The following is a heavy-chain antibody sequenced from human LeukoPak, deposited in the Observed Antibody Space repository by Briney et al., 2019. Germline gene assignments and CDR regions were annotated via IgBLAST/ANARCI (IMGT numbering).Heavy chain of an antibody. Sequence: SETLSLTCTLCGGSMSCYSWMCIRQPPGEGLEWIGFIYYSGSTNYNPSLKSRVTISVDTSKNQFSLKVNSVTAADTAVYYCATHRTSGCGFDYWGQGTLVTVSS. D-gene: IGHD6-19*01. CDR3: ATHRTSGCGFDY. CDR2: IYYSGST. V-gene: IGHV4-59*08. CDR1: GGSMSCYS. J-gene: IGHJ4*02.